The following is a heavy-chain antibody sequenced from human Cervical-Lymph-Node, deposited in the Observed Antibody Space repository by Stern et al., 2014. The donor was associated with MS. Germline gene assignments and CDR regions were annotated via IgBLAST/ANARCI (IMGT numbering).Heavy chain of an antibody. CDR1: GYSFASHS. D-gene: IGHD3-22*01. V-gene: IGHV5-51*01. J-gene: IGHJ4*02. Sequence: EVQLVESGAEVKKPGESLKISCKGSGYSFASHSVAWVRQMPGKGLEWMGIIYPGDSDTRYSPSFQGQVTISADKSISTAYLQWSSLKASDTAMYYCARRGGFYYDSTGGDYYFDYWGQGTLVTVSS. CDR2: IYPGDSDT. CDR3: ARRGGFYYDSTGGDYYFDY.